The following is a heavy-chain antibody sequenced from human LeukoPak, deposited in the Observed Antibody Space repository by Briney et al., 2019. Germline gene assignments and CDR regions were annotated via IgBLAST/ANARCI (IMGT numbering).Heavy chain of an antibody. V-gene: IGHV3-7*01. D-gene: IGHD3-22*01. J-gene: IGHJ4*02. Sequence: GGSLRLSCAASGFTFSSYWMSWVRQAPGKGLEWVANIKQDGSEKYYVDSVKGRFTISRDNAKNSLYLQMNSLRAEDTAVYYCARGHYYDSSGYYGYWGQGTLVTVSS. CDR1: GFTFSSYW. CDR3: ARGHYYDSSGYYGY. CDR2: IKQDGSEK.